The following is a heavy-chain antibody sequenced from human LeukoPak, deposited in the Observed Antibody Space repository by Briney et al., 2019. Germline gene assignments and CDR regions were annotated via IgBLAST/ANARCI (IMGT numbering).Heavy chain of an antibody. J-gene: IGHJ5*02. V-gene: IGHV1-2*02. CDR2: INPNSGHR. D-gene: IGHD2-21*01. CDR1: RYTFTDYY. CDR3: ARADRLAGGPYLIDP. Sequence: ASVKVSCKAPRYTFTDYYIHWVRQAPGQGLEWMGWINPNSGHRNSAQRFQGRVTMTGDTSITTVYMELNWLTSDDTAIYYCARADRLAGGPYLIDPWGQGTLVTVSS.